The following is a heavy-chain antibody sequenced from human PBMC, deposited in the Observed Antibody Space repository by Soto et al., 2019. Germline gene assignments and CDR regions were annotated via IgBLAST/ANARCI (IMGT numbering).Heavy chain of an antibody. V-gene: IGHV3-30*18. CDR2: ISYDGSDK. D-gene: IGHD2-15*01. CDR1: GFTFSSYG. CDR3: AKETYSGPLDY. Sequence: QVQLVESGGGVVQPGRSLRLSCAASGFTFSSYGMHWVRQAPGKGLEWVAVISYDGSDKYYADSVKGRFTISRDNSKNTLYLQMNGLIAEDTAVYYCAKETYSGPLDYWGQGTLVTVSS. J-gene: IGHJ4*02.